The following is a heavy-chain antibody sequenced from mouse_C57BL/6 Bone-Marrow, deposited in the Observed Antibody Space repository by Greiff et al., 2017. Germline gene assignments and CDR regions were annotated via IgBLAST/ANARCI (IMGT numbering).Heavy chain of an antibody. Sequence: VQLQQPGAELVRPGTSVKLSCKASGYTFTSYWMHWVKQRPGHGLEWIGVIDPSDSYTNYNQKFKGKATLTVDTSYSTAFMQLSSLTSEDSAVYYWARSGWDEGWYFDVWGTGTTVTVAS. CDR3: ARSGWDEGWYFDV. D-gene: IGHD4-1*01. CDR1: GYTFTSYW. V-gene: IGHV1-59*01. CDR2: IDPSDSYT. J-gene: IGHJ1*03.